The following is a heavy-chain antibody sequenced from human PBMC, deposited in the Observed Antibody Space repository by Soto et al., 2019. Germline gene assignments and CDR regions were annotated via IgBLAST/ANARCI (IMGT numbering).Heavy chain of an antibody. CDR2: INHSGST. J-gene: IGHJ5*02. CDR3: ARAPITTGLNWFDP. Sequence: PSETLSLTCAVYGGSFSGYYWSWIRQPPGKGLEWIGEINHSGSTNYNPSLKSRVTISVDTSKNQFSLKLSSVTAADTAVYYCARAPITTGLNWFDPWGQGTLVTVSS. CDR1: GGSFSGYY. V-gene: IGHV4-34*01. D-gene: IGHD4-4*01.